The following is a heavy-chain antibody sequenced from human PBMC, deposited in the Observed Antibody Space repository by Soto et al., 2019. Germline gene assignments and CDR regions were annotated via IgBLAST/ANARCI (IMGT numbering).Heavy chain of an antibody. CDR2: IWYDGSNK. V-gene: IGHV3-33*01. CDR3: ARDYYYDSSGLCY. J-gene: IGHJ4*02. D-gene: IGHD3-22*01. Sequence: GGSLRLSCAASGFTFSSYGMHWVRQAPGKGLEWVAVIWYDGSNKYYADSVKGRFTISTDNSKNTLYLQMNSLRAEDTAVYYCARDYYYDSSGLCYWGQGTLVTVSS. CDR1: GFTFSSYG.